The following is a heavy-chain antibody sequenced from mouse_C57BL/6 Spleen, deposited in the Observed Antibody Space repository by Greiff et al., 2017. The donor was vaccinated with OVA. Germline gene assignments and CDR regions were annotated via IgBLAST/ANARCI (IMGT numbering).Heavy chain of an antibody. D-gene: IGHD2-5*01. CDR1: GFTFSNYW. CDR3: TDYYSNLWYFDV. J-gene: IGHJ1*03. V-gene: IGHV6-3*01. Sequence: EVKLVESGGGLVQPGGSMKLSCVASGFTFSNYWMNWVRQSPEKGLEWVAQIRLKSDNYATQQEEGGKGRGTRVTHDSKSSVYLQMINLRAEDTGIYYCTDYYSNLWYFDVWGTGTTVTVSS. CDR2: IRLKSDNYAT.